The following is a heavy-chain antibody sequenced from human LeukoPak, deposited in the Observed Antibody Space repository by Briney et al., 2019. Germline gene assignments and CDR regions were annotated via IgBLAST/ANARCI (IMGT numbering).Heavy chain of an antibody. CDR2: IKSRVDGGAT. Sequence: GGSLRLSCAASGFIFTNAYMSWVRQAPGKGLEWVGRIKSRVDGGATDYAAPVKDRFFISRDDSRNMLYLQVNSLKTEDTAVYYCTTDAGYSSRWYNYWGQGTLVTVAS. J-gene: IGHJ4*02. D-gene: IGHD6-13*01. V-gene: IGHV3-15*01. CDR1: GFIFTNAY. CDR3: TTDAGYSSRWYNY.